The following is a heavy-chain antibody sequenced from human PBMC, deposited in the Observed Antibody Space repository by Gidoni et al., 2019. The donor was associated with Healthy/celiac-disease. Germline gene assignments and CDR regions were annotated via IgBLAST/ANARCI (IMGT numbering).Heavy chain of an antibody. V-gene: IGHV4-34*01. CDR3: AAARWAYSPFDY. CDR2: INHSGST. J-gene: IGHJ4*02. Sequence: QVQLQQWGAGLLKPSETLSLTCAVYGGSFSGYYWSWIRQPPGKGLEWIGEINHSGSTNYNPSLKSRVTISVDTSKNQFSLKLSSVTAADTAVYYCAAARWAYSPFDYWGQGTLVTVSS. CDR1: GGSFSGYY. D-gene: IGHD2-21*01.